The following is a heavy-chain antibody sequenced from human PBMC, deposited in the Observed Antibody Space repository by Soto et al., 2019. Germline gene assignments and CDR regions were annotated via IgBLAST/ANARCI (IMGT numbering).Heavy chain of an antibody. D-gene: IGHD2-21*02. CDR2: IGASGDIT. CDR1: GFSFTNFA. Sequence: ILSCAASGFSFTNFAMSWVRQAPGKGLEWVAGIGASGDITWYADSVKGRLSISRDNSKNTLYLQLNSLRFEDTAVYYCAKDDFTDRGDDYFDYWGPGTLVTVSS. V-gene: IGHV3-23*01. CDR3: AKDDFTDRGDDYFDY. J-gene: IGHJ4*02.